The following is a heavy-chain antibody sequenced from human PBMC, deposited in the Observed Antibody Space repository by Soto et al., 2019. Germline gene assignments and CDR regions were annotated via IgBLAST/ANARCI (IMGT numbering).Heavy chain of an antibody. CDR1: GYIFTSYW. CDR3: ARQSYYTDY. D-gene: IGHD3-10*01. V-gene: IGHV5-51*01. J-gene: IGHJ4*02. CDR2: IYPGDSDT. Sequence: PVESLKISCKGSGYIFTSYWICWVRQMPVKVLEWMGIIYPGDSDTRYSPSFQGQVTISADKSISTAYLQWSSLKASDTAMYYCARQSYYTDYWGQGTLVTVSS.